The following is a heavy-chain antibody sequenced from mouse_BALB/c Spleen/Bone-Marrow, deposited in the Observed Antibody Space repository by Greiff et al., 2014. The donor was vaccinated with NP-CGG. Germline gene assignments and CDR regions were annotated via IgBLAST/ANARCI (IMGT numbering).Heavy chain of an antibody. CDR1: GFTFTDYY. V-gene: IGHV7-3*02. CDR3: ARDRGLTYFDY. J-gene: IGHJ2*01. Sequence: EVMLVESGGGLVQPGGSLRLSCATSGFTFTDYYMSWVRQPPGKALEWLGFIRNKANGYTTEYSASVKGRFTISRDNSQSILYLQMNTLRAEGSATYYCARDRGLTYFDYWGQGTTLTVS. D-gene: IGHD2-4*01. CDR2: IRNKANGYTT.